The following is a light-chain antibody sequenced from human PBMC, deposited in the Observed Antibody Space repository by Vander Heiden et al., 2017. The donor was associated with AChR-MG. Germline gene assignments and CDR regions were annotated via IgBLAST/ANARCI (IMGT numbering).Light chain of an antibody. CDR2: DVT. CDR3: CSYAGTSYV. CDR1: SSDVGSYNY. Sequence: QSALTQPRSVSGLPGQAVTISCAGTSSDVGSYNYVSWYQQHPDKAPKLILYDVTKRPPGVPDRFSGSRSGNTASLTISGLQAEDEADYYCCSYAGTSYVFGTGTEVTIL. J-gene: IGLJ1*01. V-gene: IGLV2-11*01.